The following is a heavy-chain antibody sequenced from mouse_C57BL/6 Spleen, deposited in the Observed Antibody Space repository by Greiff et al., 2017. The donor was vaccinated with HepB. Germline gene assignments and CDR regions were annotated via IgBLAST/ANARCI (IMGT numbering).Heavy chain of an antibody. J-gene: IGHJ4*01. V-gene: IGHV1-42*01. D-gene: IGHD1-1*01. CDR3: ARRGYGSRYAMDY. CDR2: INPSTGGT. Sequence: EVKLQQSGPELVKPGASVKISCKASGYSFTGYYMNWVKQSPEKSLEWIGEINPSTGGTTYNQKFKAKATLTVDKSSSTAYMQLKSLTSEDSAVYYCARRGYGSRYAMDYWGQGTSVTVSS. CDR1: GYSFTGYY.